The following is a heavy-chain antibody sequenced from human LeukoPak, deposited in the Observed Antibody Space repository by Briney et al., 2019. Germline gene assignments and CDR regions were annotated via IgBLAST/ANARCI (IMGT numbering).Heavy chain of an antibody. V-gene: IGHV4-59*11. D-gene: IGHD6-6*01. CDR3: ARGPRQLGFDY. Sequence: TSETLSLTCTVSGGSISSHYWSWIRQPPGKGLEWIGYIYYSGSTNYNPSLKSRVTISVDTSKNQFSLKLSSVTAADTAVYYCARGPRQLGFDYWGQGTLVTVSS. CDR1: GGSISSHY. J-gene: IGHJ4*02. CDR2: IYYSGST.